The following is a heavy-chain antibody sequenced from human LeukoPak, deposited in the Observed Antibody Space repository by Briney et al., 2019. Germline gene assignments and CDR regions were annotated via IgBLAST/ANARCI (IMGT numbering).Heavy chain of an antibody. Sequence: QSGGSLRLSCAASGFTFSSYAMSWVRQAPGKGLEWVSAISGSGGTTYYADSVKGRFTISRDNSKNTLYLQMNSLRAEDTAVYYCAKVRSGYYGSGSYLHHWGQGTLVTVSS. V-gene: IGHV3-23*01. CDR3: AKVRSGYYGSGSYLHH. CDR2: ISGSGGTT. D-gene: IGHD3-10*01. CDR1: GFTFSSYA. J-gene: IGHJ1*01.